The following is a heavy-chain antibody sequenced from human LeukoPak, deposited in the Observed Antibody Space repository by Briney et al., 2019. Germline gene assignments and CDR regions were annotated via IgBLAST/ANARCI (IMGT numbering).Heavy chain of an antibody. Sequence: GRSLRLSCAASGFTFSVYGMHWVRQAPSKGLEWVAVIWNDGSNKYYADSVKGRFTISRDNSKDTLYLQMNSLRIEDMAVYYCARAVGPFDYWGQGTLVTVSS. CDR1: GFTFSVYG. J-gene: IGHJ4*02. CDR3: ARAVGPFDY. CDR2: IWNDGSNK. D-gene: IGHD2-15*01. V-gene: IGHV3-33*01.